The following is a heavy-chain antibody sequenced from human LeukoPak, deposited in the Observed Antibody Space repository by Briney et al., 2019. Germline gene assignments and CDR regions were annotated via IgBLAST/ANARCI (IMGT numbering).Heavy chain of an antibody. CDR1: GFIFRSYG. D-gene: IGHD6-13*01. J-gene: IGHJ4*02. CDR3: ARDIVATGGRYFDH. Sequence: GGSLRLSCAASGFIFRSYGMHWVRQTPGEGLEWVAAIWYDGRDKYYADSVKGRFTISRDNSENTLSLQMNSLRGEDTAVYYCARDIVATGGRYFDHWGPGTLVTVSS. V-gene: IGHV3-33*01. CDR2: IWYDGRDK.